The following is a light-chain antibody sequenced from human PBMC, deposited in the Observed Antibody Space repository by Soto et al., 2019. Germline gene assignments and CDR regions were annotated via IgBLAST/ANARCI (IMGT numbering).Light chain of an antibody. CDR3: QQYYSIPLT. J-gene: IGKJ4*01. CDR2: GAS. V-gene: IGKV3-20*01. CDR1: QSITGSY. Sequence: ENVLTQSPGTLSLSPGERATASCRASQSITGSYLAWYQQTPGQAPRLLIYGASSRATGVPDRFSGSGSGTDFTLTISRLEPEDFAVYYCQQYYSIPLTFGGGTKVDIK.